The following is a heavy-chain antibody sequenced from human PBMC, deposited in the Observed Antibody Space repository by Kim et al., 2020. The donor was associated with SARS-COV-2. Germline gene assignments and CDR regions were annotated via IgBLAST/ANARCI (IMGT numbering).Heavy chain of an antibody. D-gene: IGHD1-20*01. CDR2: ISVSGVTT. J-gene: IGHJ4*02. V-gene: IGHV3-23*01. CDR3: AKDPKTSKHSWYDYYFDS. Sequence: GGSLRLSCAASGFTFDNYAMSWVRQAPGKGLEWVSTISVSGVTTYYAESVKGRSTISRDNSKNTLYLQLNSLRGDDAAVYYCAKDPKTSKHSWYDYYFDSWGQGTLVTVSS. CDR1: GFTFDNYA.